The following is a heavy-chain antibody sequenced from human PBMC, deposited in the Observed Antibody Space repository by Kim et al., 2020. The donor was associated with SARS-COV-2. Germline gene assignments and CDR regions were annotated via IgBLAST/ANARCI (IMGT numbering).Heavy chain of an antibody. D-gene: IGHD3-10*01. CDR1: GFTFSSYS. Sequence: GGSLRLSCAASGFTFSSYSMNWVRQAPGKGLEWVSSISSSSSYIYYADSVKGRFTISRDNAKNSLYLQMNSLRAEDTAVYYCARDRLGELYGMDVWGQGTTGTVSS. J-gene: IGHJ6*02. CDR3: ARDRLGELYGMDV. V-gene: IGHV3-21*01. CDR2: ISSSSSYI.